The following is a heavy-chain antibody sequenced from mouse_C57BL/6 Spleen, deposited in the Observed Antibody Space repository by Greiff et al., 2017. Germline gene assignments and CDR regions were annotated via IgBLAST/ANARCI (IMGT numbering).Heavy chain of an antibody. D-gene: IGHD2-4*01. V-gene: IGHV5-17*01. CDR2: ISSGSSTI. CDR3: ARTIYYDYDEEAWFAY. CDR1: GFTFSDYG. Sequence: DVMLVESGGGLVKPGGSLKLSCAASGFTFSDYGMHWVRQAPETGLEWVAYISSGSSTIYYADTVKGRFTISRDNAKNTLFLQMTSLRSEDTAMYYCARTIYYDYDEEAWFAYWGQGTLVTVSA. J-gene: IGHJ3*01.